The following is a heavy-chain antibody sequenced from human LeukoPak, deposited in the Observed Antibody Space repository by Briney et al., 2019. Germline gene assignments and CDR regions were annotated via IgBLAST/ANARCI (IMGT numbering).Heavy chain of an antibody. D-gene: IGHD5-18*01. CDR2: IYTSGST. CDR3: ARDSGGYRYGSYYYYMDV. CDR1: GGSISSYY. J-gene: IGHJ6*03. V-gene: IGHV4-4*07. Sequence: SETLSLTCTVSGGSISSYYWSWIRQPAGKGLEWIGRIYTSGSTNYNPSLKSRVTMSVDTSKNQFSLKLSSVTAADTAVYYCARDSGGYRYGSYYYYMDVWGKGTTVTVSS.